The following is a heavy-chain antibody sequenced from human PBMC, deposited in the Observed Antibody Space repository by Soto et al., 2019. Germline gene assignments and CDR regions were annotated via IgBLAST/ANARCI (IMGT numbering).Heavy chain of an antibody. Sequence: SETLSLTCTVSGASVSSYGWSWIRQPPGKGLEWIGYIYYSGSTYYNPSLKSRVTISVDTSKNQFSLKLSSVTAADTAVYYCARDRRIDILTGYYPNDAFDIWGQGTMVTVSS. CDR2: IYYSGST. J-gene: IGHJ3*02. V-gene: IGHV4-59*02. D-gene: IGHD3-9*01. CDR1: GASVSSYG. CDR3: ARDRRIDILTGYYPNDAFDI.